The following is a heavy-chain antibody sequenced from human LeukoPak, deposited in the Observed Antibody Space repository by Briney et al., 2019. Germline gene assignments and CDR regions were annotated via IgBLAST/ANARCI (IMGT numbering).Heavy chain of an antibody. Sequence: GGSLRLSCAASGFTFSSYGMHWVRQAPGKGLEWVAVISYDGSDKYYADSVKGRFTISRDNSKNTLYLQMNSLRPEDTAVYCCARDWGRRYSSGWYGDFDYWGQGALVTVSS. J-gene: IGHJ4*02. D-gene: IGHD6-19*01. CDR3: ARDWGRRYSSGWYGDFDY. CDR1: GFTFSSYG. V-gene: IGHV3-30*03. CDR2: ISYDGSDK.